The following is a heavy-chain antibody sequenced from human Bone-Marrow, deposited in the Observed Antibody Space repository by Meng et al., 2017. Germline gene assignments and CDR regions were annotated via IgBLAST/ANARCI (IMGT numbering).Heavy chain of an antibody. CDR1: GFTFSSNW. CDR2: IKQDGSEK. D-gene: IGHD3-22*01. CDR3: ARDHRSYYDSSGYYTNDAFDI. V-gene: IGHV3-7*01. J-gene: IGHJ3*02. Sequence: GESLKISCAASGFTFSSNWMSWVRQAPGKRLEWVANIKQDGSEKYYVDSVKGRFTISRDNAKKSLYLQMNSLRAEDTAVYYCARDHRSYYDSSGYYTNDAFDIWGQGTMVTVSS.